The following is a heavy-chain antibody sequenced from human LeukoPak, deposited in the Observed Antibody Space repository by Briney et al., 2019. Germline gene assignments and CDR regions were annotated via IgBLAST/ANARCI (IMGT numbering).Heavy chain of an antibody. J-gene: IGHJ4*02. Sequence: GGSLRLSCAASGFMFINHDMSWVRQAPGKGLEWVSGLSGSGGGTYYADSVKGRFTISRDNSKNILYLQMNSLRVEDTAVYYCAKAYVSGDGYWDFDYWGQGTLVTVSS. V-gene: IGHV3-23*01. CDR2: LSGSGGGT. CDR1: GFMFINHD. CDR3: AKAYVSGDGYWDFDY. D-gene: IGHD5-24*01.